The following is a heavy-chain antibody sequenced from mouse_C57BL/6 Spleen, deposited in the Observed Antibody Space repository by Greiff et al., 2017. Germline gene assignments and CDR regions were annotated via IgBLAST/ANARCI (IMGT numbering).Heavy chain of an antibody. D-gene: IGHD2-4*01. CDR3: AIYYDYDTWYFDV. Sequence: QVQLQQSGPELVKPGASVKISCKASGYAFSSSWMNWVKQRPGKGLEWIGRIYPGDGDTNYNGKFKGKATLTADKSSSPAYMQLSSLTSEDSAVYFCAIYYDYDTWYFDVWGTGTTVTVSS. V-gene: IGHV1-82*01. CDR1: GYAFSSSW. J-gene: IGHJ1*03. CDR2: IYPGDGDT.